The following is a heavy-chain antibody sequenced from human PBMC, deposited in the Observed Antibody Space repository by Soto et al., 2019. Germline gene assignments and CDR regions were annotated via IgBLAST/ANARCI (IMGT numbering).Heavy chain of an antibody. CDR2: MNPNSGNA. J-gene: IGHJ5*02. V-gene: IGHV1-8*01. Sequence: QVQLVQSGAEVKKPGASVKVSCKASGYTFTSYDINWVRQATGQGLEWMGWMNPNSGNAGYAQRFQGRVTMTRNTSITTAYLELSSRRSEDTAVYYCARERETRGFAPWGQGTLVTVSS. D-gene: IGHD1-26*01. CDR1: GYTFTSYD. CDR3: ARERETRGFAP.